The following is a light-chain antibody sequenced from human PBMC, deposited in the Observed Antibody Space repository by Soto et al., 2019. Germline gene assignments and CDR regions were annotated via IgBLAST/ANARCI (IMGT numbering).Light chain of an antibody. Sequence: QSALTQPASVSGSPGQSITISCTGTSSDVGGYNYVSWYQHHPGKAPKLLIYEVRHRPSGLSNGFSGSKSGNTASLTISGLQAEDEADYFCCSYTGSSTVLFGGGTKLTVL. V-gene: IGLV2-14*01. J-gene: IGLJ2*01. CDR3: CSYTGSSTVL. CDR2: EVR. CDR1: SSDVGGYNY.